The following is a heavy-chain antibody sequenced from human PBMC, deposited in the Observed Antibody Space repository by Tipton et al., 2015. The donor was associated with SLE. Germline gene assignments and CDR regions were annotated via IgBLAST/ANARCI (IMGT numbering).Heavy chain of an antibody. CDR2: ITTYSGNT. Sequence: QLVQSGAEVKKPGSSVKVSCKASGGTFSSYTITWVRQAPGQGLEWMGLITTYSGNTHYAQKFQGRVTLSTETSTNTAFMELRSLRSDDTTVYYCARGTGDVRYWGQGTLVTVSS. V-gene: IGHV1-18*01. CDR1: GGTFSSYT. D-gene: IGHD7-27*01. CDR3: ARGTGDVRY. J-gene: IGHJ4*02.